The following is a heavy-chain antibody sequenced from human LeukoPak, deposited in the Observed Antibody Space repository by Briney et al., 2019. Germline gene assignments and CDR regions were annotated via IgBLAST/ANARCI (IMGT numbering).Heavy chain of an antibody. J-gene: IGHJ4*02. V-gene: IGHV4-34*01. CDR2: INHSGST. Sequence: SETLSLTCAVYGGSFSGYYWSWIRQPPGKGLEWIGEINHSGSTNYNPSLKSRVTISVDTSKNQFSLKLSSVTAADTAVYYCARSSSDFWSRYYGLGYWGQGTLVTVSS. CDR1: GGSFSGYY. D-gene: IGHD3-3*01. CDR3: ARSSSDFWSRYYGLGY.